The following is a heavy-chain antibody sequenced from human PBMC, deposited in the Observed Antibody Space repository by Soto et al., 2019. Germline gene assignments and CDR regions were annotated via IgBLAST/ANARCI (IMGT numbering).Heavy chain of an antibody. D-gene: IGHD2-15*01. CDR3: ARAEGDPVVAATHNWFDP. V-gene: IGHV4-30-2*01. Sequence: PSETLSLTCAVSGGSISSGGYPWSWIRQPPGKGLEWIGYIYHSGSTYYNPSLKSRVTISVDRSKNQFSLKLSSVTAADTAVYYCARAEGDPVVAATHNWFDPWGQGTLVTVSS. J-gene: IGHJ5*02. CDR1: GGSISSGGYP. CDR2: IYHSGST.